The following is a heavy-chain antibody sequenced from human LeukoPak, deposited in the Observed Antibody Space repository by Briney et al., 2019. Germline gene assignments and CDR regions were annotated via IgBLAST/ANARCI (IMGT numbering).Heavy chain of an antibody. J-gene: IGHJ6*03. V-gene: IGHV4-61*02. CDR2: IYTSGST. CDR3: ARVRLTGDQYYYYYYYMDV. CDR1: GGSISSGSYY. Sequence: PSETLSLTCTVPGGSISSGSYYWSWIRQPAGKGLEWIGRIYTSGSTNYNPSLKSRVTISVDTSKNQFSLKLSSVTAADTAVYYCARVRLTGDQYYYYYYYMDVWGKGTTVTVSS. D-gene: IGHD7-27*01.